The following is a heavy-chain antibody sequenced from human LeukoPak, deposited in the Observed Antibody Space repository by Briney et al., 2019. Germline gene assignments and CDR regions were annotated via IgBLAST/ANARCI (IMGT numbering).Heavy chain of an antibody. D-gene: IGHD3-10*01. CDR1: GFTFDDYA. Sequence: GRSLRLSCAASGFTFDDYAMHWVRRAPGKGLEWVSSISWNSGGIGYADSVKGRFTISRDNAKNSLYLQMNSLRAEDMALYYCAKERSGSPLFSGFDYWGQGTLVTVSS. CDR2: ISWNSGGI. CDR3: AKERSGSPLFSGFDY. J-gene: IGHJ4*02. V-gene: IGHV3-9*03.